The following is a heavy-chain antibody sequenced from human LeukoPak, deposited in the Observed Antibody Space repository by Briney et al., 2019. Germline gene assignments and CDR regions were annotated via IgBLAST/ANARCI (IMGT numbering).Heavy chain of an antibody. D-gene: IGHD3-16*01. J-gene: IGHJ3*02. CDR2: IKQDGSER. V-gene: IGHV3-7*01. CDR1: EFTFSTYW. Sequence: GGSLRLSCAASEFTFSTYWMSWVRQAPGKGLEWVADIKQDGSERYYVDSVKGRFTISRQNAKNSLFLQMNSLRAEDTAVYYCARDRAWGNDAFDIWGQGTMVTVSS. CDR3: ARDRAWGNDAFDI.